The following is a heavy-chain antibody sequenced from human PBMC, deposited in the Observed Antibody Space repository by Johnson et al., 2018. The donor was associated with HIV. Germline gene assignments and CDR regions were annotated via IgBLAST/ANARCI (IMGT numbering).Heavy chain of an antibody. J-gene: IGHJ3*02. Sequence: VQLVESGGGVVQPGRSLRLSCEASGFTFSNYGMHWVRQAPGKGLEWVAVISYDGSNKYYADSVKGRFTISRDKSKNTLYLQMNSLRAEDTAVYYCAGGVKSYAFDIWGQGTMVTVSS. D-gene: IGHD1-26*01. CDR2: ISYDGSNK. V-gene: IGHV3-30*03. CDR3: AGGVKSYAFDI. CDR1: GFTFSNYG.